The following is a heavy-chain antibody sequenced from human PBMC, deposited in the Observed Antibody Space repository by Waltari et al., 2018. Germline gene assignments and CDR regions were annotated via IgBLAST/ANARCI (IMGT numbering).Heavy chain of an antibody. CDR2: IYYSGST. V-gene: IGHV4-39*07. CDR1: GASISISSYY. CDR3: ARDGTDY. J-gene: IGHJ4*02. D-gene: IGHD1-26*01. Sequence: QLQLQESGPGRGKPSETLSLPCTDSGASISISSYYWGWISQPPGKGLEWIGSIYYSGSTYYNPSLKIRVTISVDTSKNQFSLKLSSVTAADTAVYYCARDGTDYWGQGTLVTVSS.